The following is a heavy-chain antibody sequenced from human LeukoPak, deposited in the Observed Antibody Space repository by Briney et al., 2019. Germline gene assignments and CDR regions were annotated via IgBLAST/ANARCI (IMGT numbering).Heavy chain of an antibody. J-gene: IGHJ6*02. CDR3: ARLRDDYVWGSYRYTGGDV. Sequence: SETLSLTCTVSGGSISGSSYYWGWIRQPPGKGLEWIGSIYYSGSTYYNPSLKSRVTISVDTSKNQFSLKLSSVTAADTAVYYCARLRDDYVWGSYRYTGGDVWGQGTTVTVSS. V-gene: IGHV4-39*01. CDR2: IYYSGST. D-gene: IGHD3-16*02. CDR1: GGSISGSSYY.